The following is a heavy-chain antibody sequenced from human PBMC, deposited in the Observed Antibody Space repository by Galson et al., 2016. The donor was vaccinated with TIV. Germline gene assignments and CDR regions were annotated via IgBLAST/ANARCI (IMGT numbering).Heavy chain of an antibody. V-gene: IGHV3-23*01. D-gene: IGHD1-26*01. Sequence: PRLSCAASGFSLSDYAMTWVRQAPGKGLEWVSDISGRGGTTHYADSVKGRFTISRDNSKNTLYLHMSSLRAEDTALYYCARGPTTRRGYYGLDIWGQGTTVTVSS. J-gene: IGHJ6*02. CDR1: GFSLSDYA. CDR3: ARGPTTRRGYYGLDI. CDR2: ISGRGGTT.